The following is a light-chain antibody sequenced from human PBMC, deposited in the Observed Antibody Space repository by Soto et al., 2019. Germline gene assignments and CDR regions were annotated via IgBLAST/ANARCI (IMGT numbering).Light chain of an antibody. CDR3: LQDYNYPLT. V-gene: IGKV1-6*01. CDR1: QVIRND. J-gene: IGKJ4*01. Sequence: AIQMTQSPSSLSASVGDRVTITCRASQVIRNDLGWYQQKPGKAPKLLIFAASSLQSGVPSRFSGSGSGTDFTLTISSLQPEDFATYYCLQDYNYPLTFGGGTKVEIK. CDR2: AAS.